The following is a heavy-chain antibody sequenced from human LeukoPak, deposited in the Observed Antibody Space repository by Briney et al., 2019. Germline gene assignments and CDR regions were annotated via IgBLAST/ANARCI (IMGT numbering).Heavy chain of an antibody. CDR3: ACGQGRIAVAGTGTRGGY. D-gene: IGHD6-19*01. J-gene: IGHJ4*02. CDR1: GGSISSSSYY. Sequence: PSETLSLTCTVSGGSISSSSYYWGWIRQPPGKGLEWIGSIYYSGSTYYNPSLKSRVTISVDTSKNQFSLKLSSVTAADTAVYYCACGQGRIAVAGTGTRGGYWGQGTLVTVSS. V-gene: IGHV4-39*07. CDR2: IYYSGST.